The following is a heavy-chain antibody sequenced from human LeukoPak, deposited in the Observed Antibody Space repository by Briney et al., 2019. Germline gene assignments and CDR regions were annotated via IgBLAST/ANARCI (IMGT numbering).Heavy chain of an antibody. CDR1: GYTFTSYD. D-gene: IGHD2-15*01. V-gene: IGHV1-8*01. Sequence: GASVKVSCTASGYTFTSYDINWVRQATGQGLEWMGWMNPNSGNTGYAQKFQGRVTMTRNTSISTAYMELSSLRSEDTAVYYCARGSVVVVAATYYYYGMDVWGQGTTVTVSS. CDR2: MNPNSGNT. CDR3: ARGSVVVVAATYYYYGMDV. J-gene: IGHJ6*02.